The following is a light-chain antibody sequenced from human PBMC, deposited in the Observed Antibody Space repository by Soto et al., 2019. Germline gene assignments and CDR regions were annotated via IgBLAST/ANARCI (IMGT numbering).Light chain of an antibody. CDR3: QSYDSSLSGFYV. Sequence: SSLAQPPPLSGAPGQRVTLSRPGSSSQNGAGYDVHWYQQLPGTAPKLLIYGNSNRPSGVPDRFSGSKSGTSASLAITGLQAEDEADYYCQSYDSSLSGFYVFGTGTKVTVL. CDR1: SSQNGAGYD. CDR2: GNS. J-gene: IGLJ1*01. V-gene: IGLV1-40*01.